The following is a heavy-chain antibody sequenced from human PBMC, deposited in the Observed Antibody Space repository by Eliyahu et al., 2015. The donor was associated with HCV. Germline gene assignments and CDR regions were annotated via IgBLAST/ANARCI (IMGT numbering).Heavy chain of an antibody. V-gene: IGHV3-33*01. J-gene: IGHJ4*02. CDR1: GFTFSSXG. CDR2: IWYDGSNK. D-gene: IGHD6-13*01. Sequence: QVQLXESGGGXVQPGRSLRXSXAASGFTFSSXGMHWVRQAPGKGLEWVAVIWYDGSNKYYADSVKGXFTISRDNSKNTLYLQMNSLRAEDTAVYYCARGGGAKSYSSSWPGDFDYWGQGTLVTVSS. CDR3: ARGGGAKSYSSSWPGDFDY.